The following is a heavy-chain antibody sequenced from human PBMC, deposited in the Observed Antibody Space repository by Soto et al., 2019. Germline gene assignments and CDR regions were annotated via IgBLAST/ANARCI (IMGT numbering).Heavy chain of an antibody. V-gene: IGHV4-34*02. CDR1: GGSFSGYQ. J-gene: IGHJ6*03. Sequence: QVQLQQWGAGLLKPSETLSLTCAVYGGSFSGYQWPWIRQPPETGLEWIGEINDSGNINYNPSLKSRVTILVDTAKKQISLRLRSVTAADTAVYYCARGLILWFGELSRRGGYYYYMDVWGKGTTVTVSS. D-gene: IGHD3-10*01. CDR3: ARGLILWFGELSRRGGYYYYMDV. CDR2: INDSGNI.